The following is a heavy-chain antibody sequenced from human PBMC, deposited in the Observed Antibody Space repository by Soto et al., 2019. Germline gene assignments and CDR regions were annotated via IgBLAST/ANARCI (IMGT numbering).Heavy chain of an antibody. CDR3: GRYSSGDYFDY. D-gene: IGHD6-19*01. Sequence: QVQLQESGPGLVKPSQTLSLTCTVSGGSISSGDYYWSWIRQPPGKGLEWIGYIYYSGSTYYNPSLKSRVTISVDTSKNQFSLKLSAVTAAETAVDYCGRYSSGDYFDYWGQGTLVTVSS. CDR1: GGSISSGDYY. V-gene: IGHV4-30-4*01. J-gene: IGHJ4*02. CDR2: IYYSGST.